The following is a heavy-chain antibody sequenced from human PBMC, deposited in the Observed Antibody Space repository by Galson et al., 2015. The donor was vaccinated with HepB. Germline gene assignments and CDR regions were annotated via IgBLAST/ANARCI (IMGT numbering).Heavy chain of an antibody. D-gene: IGHD2-15*01. Sequence: SLRLSCAASGLAFSSSWMHWVRQAPGEGLVWVSKINGEGRGIGHADSVRGRFTISRDNAKNTLYLQMNSLRVEDTAVYYCARGRLLYALDIWGQGTMVTVSS. CDR2: INGEGRGI. J-gene: IGHJ3*02. CDR1: GLAFSSSW. CDR3: ARGRLLYALDI. V-gene: IGHV3-74*01.